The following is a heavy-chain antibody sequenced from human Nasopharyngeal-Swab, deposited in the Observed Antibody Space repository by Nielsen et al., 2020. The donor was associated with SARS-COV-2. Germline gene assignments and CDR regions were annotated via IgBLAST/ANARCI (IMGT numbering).Heavy chain of an antibody. V-gene: IGHV7-4-1*02. D-gene: IGHD3-9*01. CDR3: ARESYDILTGPSYYYGMDV. CDR1: GYTFTSYA. Sequence: ASVKVSCKASGYTFTSYAMNWVRQATGQGLEWMGWINTNTGNPTDAQGFTGRFVFSLDTSVSTAYLQISSLKAEDTAVYYCARESYDILTGPSYYYGMDVWGQGTTVTVSS. J-gene: IGHJ6*02. CDR2: INTNTGNP.